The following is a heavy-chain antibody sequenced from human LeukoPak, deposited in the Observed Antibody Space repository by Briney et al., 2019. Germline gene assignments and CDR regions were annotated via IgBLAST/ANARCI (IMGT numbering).Heavy chain of an antibody. D-gene: IGHD3-3*01. CDR2: INSDGSST. Sequence: GGSLRLSCAASGFTFSSYWMHWVRQAPGKGLVWVSRINSDGSSTNYGDSVKGRFTISRDNAKNTLYLQMNSLRPEDTALYYCAKGHYTSEWYAPDYWGQGTLVTVSS. J-gene: IGHJ4*02. V-gene: IGHV3-74*01. CDR3: AKGHYTSEWYAPDY. CDR1: GFTFSSYW.